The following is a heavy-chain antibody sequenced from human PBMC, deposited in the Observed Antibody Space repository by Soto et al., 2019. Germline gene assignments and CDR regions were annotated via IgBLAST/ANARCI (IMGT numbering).Heavy chain of an antibody. J-gene: IGHJ4*01. D-gene: IGHD6-19*01. CDR2: IKQDRSEK. CDR1: DFSFGRYW. V-gene: IGHV3-7*01. Sequence: GGSLRLSCAASDFSFGRYWMSWVRQASGKGMEWVANIKQDRSEKYYVDSVKGQVTLSRYNDKNSLQLQMNSLRDEDTAIYFCSRVAYGNGWIFDYWGQGTLVTVSS. CDR3: SRVAYGNGWIFDY.